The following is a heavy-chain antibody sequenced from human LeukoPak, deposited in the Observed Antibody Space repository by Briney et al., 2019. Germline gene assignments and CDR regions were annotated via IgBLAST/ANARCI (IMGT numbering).Heavy chain of an antibody. CDR2: IDPSGDST. CDR1: GYTFTRYY. CDR3: AREGQRHYFDY. V-gene: IGHV1-46*01. Sequence: ASLKVSCKASGYTFTRYYLHWVRQAPGQGLEWMGIIDPSGDSTSYAQKFQSRVTMTRDTSTSTVYMELSSLRSEDTAVYYCAREGQRHYFDYWGQGTLVTVSS. J-gene: IGHJ4*02.